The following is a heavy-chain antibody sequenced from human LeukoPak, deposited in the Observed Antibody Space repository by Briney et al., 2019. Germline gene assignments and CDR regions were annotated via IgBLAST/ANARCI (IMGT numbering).Heavy chain of an antibody. CDR3: ARESSGYNYFDS. J-gene: IGHJ4*02. V-gene: IGHV4-59*01. CDR2: VYYSGGT. D-gene: IGHD3-22*01. CDR1: GGSISTYY. Sequence: PSETLSLTCSVSGGSISTYYWTWIRQPPGKGLEWIGYVYYSGGTNYNPSLKGRVTISVDTSNNQFSLKLNSVTAADTAVYYCARESSGYNYFDSWGQGTLVTVSS.